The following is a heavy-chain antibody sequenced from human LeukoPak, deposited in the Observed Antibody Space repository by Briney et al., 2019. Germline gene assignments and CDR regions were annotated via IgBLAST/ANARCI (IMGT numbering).Heavy chain of an antibody. CDR2: INPNSGDT. V-gene: IGHV1-2*02. Sequence: ASVKDSCKASGYTFTDYYMHWVRQAPGQGLEWMGWINPNSGDTYYARKFQGRVTMTRDTSISTAYMELSRLRSDDTAFYYCPRPTLQTLGAWGQGTLVTVSS. J-gene: IGHJ5*02. D-gene: IGHD3-10*01. CDR1: GYTFTDYY. CDR3: PRPTLQTLGA.